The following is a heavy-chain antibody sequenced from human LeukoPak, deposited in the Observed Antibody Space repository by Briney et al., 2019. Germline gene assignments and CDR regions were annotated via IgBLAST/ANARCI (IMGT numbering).Heavy chain of an antibody. CDR3: ARSPYLAAEDY. D-gene: IGHD6-13*01. CDR1: GGSFSGYY. CDR2: INHSGST. J-gene: IGHJ4*02. Sequence: SETLSLTCAVYGGSFSGYYWSWIRQPPGKGLEWIGEINHSGSTNYNPSLKSRVTISVDTSKNQFSLKLSSVTAADTAVYYCARSPYLAAEDYWGQGTLVTVSS. V-gene: IGHV4-34*01.